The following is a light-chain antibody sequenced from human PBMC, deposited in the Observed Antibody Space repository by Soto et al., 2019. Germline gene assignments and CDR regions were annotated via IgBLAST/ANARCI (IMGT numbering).Light chain of an antibody. CDR2: EVI. CDR1: SSDVGGYNY. Sequence: QSVLTQPASVSGSPGQSITISCTGTSSDVGGYNYVSWYQQHPGKAPKLVIYEVINRPSGVSNRFSGSKSGNTASLSISGLQANDEADYYCSSYTSSSTWVFGGGTKVTVL. V-gene: IGLV2-14*01. CDR3: SSYTSSSTWV. J-gene: IGLJ3*02.